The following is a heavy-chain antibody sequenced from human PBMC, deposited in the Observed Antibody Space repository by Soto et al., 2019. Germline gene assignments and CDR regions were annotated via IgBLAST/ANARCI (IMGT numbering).Heavy chain of an antibody. D-gene: IGHD3-10*01. V-gene: IGHV1-2*04. CDR3: AREIRGVINAFYYYYMDV. CDR2: INPNSGGT. J-gene: IGHJ6*03. CDR1: GYTFTGYY. Sequence: ASVKVSCKASGYTFTGYYMHWVRQAPGQGLEWRGWINPNSGGTNYAQKFQGWVTMTRDTSISTAYMELSRLRSDDTAVYYCAREIRGVINAFYYYYMDVWGKGTTVTAP.